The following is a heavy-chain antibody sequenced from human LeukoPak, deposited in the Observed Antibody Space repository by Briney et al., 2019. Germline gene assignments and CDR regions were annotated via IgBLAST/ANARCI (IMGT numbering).Heavy chain of an antibody. CDR3: ARDGEYCGGDCYSGLSN. D-gene: IGHD2-21*02. Sequence: SETPSLTCTVSGGSISNYYWSWIRQSPEKGLEWIGYIYYGGSTNYNPSLKSRVTISLDMSKNQFSLKLTSVTPADTAVYYCARDGEYCGGDCYSGLSNWGQGTLVTVSS. J-gene: IGHJ4*02. CDR2: IYYGGST. CDR1: GGSISNYY. V-gene: IGHV4-59*01.